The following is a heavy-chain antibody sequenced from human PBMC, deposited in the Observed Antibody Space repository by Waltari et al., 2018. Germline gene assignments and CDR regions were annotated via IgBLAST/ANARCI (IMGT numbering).Heavy chain of an antibody. Sequence: EVQLVESGGGLVQPGGSLRLSCAASGFTFSSYWMSWVRQAPGKGLGWLANIKQDGSEKYYVDSVKGRFTISRDNAKNSLYLQMNSLRAEDTAVYYCARYGDYWYFDLWGRGTLVTVSS. D-gene: IGHD4-17*01. CDR3: ARYGDYWYFDL. CDR1: GFTFSSYW. J-gene: IGHJ2*01. V-gene: IGHV3-7*02. CDR2: IKQDGSEK.